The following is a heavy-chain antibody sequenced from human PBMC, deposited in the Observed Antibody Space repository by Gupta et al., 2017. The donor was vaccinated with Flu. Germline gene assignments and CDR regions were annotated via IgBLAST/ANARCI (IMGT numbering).Heavy chain of an antibody. D-gene: IGHD6-6*01. V-gene: IGHV3-23*01. CDR3: ARGHSSSFRSFDY. CDR2: IDSGGGTT. J-gene: IGHJ4*02. Sequence: EVQLLESGGGLVQPGGSLRLSCAASGFTFTSYGMSWVRQAPGKGLEWVSAIDSGGGTTNYAHSVKGRFTISRDNSKNTLYLQMNSLRTEDTAVYYCARGHSSSFRSFDYWGQGTLVTVSS. CDR1: GFTFTSYG.